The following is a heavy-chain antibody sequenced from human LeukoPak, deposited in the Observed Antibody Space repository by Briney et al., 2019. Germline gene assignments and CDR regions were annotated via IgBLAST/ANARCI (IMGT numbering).Heavy chain of an antibody. Sequence: GGSLRLSCAASGFTFSSYSMNWVRQAPGKGLEWVSSISSSSSYIYYAGSVKGRFTISRDNSKNTLYLQMNSLRAEDTAVYYCAKDPSSAPRETQYWGQGTLVTVSS. CDR2: ISSSSSYI. CDR1: GFTFSSYS. J-gene: IGHJ4*02. D-gene: IGHD6-6*01. CDR3: AKDPSSAPRETQY. V-gene: IGHV3-21*04.